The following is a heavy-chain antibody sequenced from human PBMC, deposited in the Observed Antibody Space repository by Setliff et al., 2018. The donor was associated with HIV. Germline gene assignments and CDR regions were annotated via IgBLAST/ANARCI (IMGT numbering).Heavy chain of an antibody. CDR2: ISPNNGDK. J-gene: IGHJ4*02. V-gene: IGHV1-2*02. CDR1: GYTFTDYF. Sequence: GASVKVSCKASGYTFTDYFLHWVRQAPGQGLEWMGWISPNNGDKNIPQRFRGRVTMTRDTSISTAYLELNGLRSDDTSMYYCARQLSNSLDYWGQGTLVTVS. D-gene: IGHD7-27*01. CDR3: ARQLSNSLDY.